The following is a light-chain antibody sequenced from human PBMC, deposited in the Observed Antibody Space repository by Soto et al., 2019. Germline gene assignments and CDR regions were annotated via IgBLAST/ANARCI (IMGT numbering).Light chain of an antibody. CDR2: EVT. Sequence: QSVLTQPASVSGSPGQSITISCTGTSSDVGGYNYVSWYQQHPGKAPKLMIYEVTYRPSGVSTRFSGSRSGNTASLTISGLQPEDEADYYCSSYTSSSLVVFGGGTKLTVL. CDR3: SSYTSSSLVV. J-gene: IGLJ2*01. CDR1: SSDVGGYNY. V-gene: IGLV2-14*01.